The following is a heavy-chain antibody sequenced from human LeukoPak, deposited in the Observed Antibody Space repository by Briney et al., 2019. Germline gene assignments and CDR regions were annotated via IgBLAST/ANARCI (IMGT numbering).Heavy chain of an antibody. V-gene: IGHV4-34*01. CDR3: ARVRAYYYGSGSYGSNWFDP. D-gene: IGHD3-10*01. J-gene: IGHJ5*02. Sequence: PSETLSLTCAVYSGSFSGSYWSWIRQPPGKGLEWIGEINHSGSTNYNPSLKSRVTISVDTSKNQFSLKLSSVTAADTAVYYCARVRAYYYGSGSYGSNWFDPWGQGTLVTVSS. CDR2: INHSGST. CDR1: SGSFSGSY.